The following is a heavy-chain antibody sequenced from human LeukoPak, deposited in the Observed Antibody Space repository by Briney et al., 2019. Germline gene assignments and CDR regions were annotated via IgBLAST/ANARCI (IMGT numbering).Heavy chain of an antibody. D-gene: IGHD3-22*01. CDR1: GFTFSTYA. CDR2: ISDSGGST. CDR3: AKHTDSSGYYYDS. Sequence: PGGSLRLSCAASGFTFSTYAMSWVRQAPGKGLEWVAAISDSGGSTYNTDSVKGRFTISRDNSENTLYLQMSSLRGEDTAVYYCAKHTDSSGYYYDSWGQGTLVTVSS. V-gene: IGHV3-23*01. J-gene: IGHJ4*02.